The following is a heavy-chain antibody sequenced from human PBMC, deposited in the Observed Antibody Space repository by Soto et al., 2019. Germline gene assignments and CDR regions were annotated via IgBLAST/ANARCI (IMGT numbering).Heavy chain of an antibody. J-gene: IGHJ3*01. Sequence: QGQLVESGGGVVQPGKSLRLSCAASGFTFSSLGMHWVRQAPGKGLEWVAVIWYDGRNKYYIDSVKGRFIISRDNSKNTLYLQMNSLRAEDTGVYYCAKELGMRQLDGFDVWGQGKMVTVSS. CDR3: AKELGMRQLDGFDV. CDR2: IWYDGRNK. V-gene: IGHV3-33*06. D-gene: IGHD7-27*01. CDR1: GFTFSSLG.